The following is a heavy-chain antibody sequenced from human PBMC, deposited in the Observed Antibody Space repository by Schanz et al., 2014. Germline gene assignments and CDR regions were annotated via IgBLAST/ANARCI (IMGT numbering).Heavy chain of an antibody. J-gene: IGHJ6*02. Sequence: EVQLVESGGGLVKSGGSLRLSCAASGFTFSNYWIHWVRQAPGKGLEWVSAISGSGGDTYYADSVKGRFTISRDNSKNTLHLQMNSLRVEDTAVYYCAKDDTQVNGMDVWGQGTTVTVSS. CDR2: ISGSGGDT. CDR3: AKDDTQVNGMDV. V-gene: IGHV3-23*04. CDR1: GFTFSNYW.